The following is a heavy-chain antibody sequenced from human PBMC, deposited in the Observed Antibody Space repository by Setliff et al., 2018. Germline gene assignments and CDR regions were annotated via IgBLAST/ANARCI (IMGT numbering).Heavy chain of an antibody. J-gene: IGHJ4*02. Sequence: SETLSLTCTASGYSISSGYIWGWIRQPPGKGLEWVGNIGHTGSINYNPSLKSRLTISRDTSKNQVSLKLNSVTATDTAVYYCARGLGHGGDSDYWGQGILVTVSS. CDR2: IGHTGSI. V-gene: IGHV4-38-2*02. CDR3: ARGLGHGGDSDY. CDR1: GYSISSGYI. D-gene: IGHD2-21*02.